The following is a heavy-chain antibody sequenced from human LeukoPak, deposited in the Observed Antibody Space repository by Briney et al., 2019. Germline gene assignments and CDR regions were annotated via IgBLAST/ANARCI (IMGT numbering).Heavy chain of an antibody. Sequence: ISXVRQAPGQGLEWMGRIIPIFGTANYAQKFQGRVTITTDESTSTAYMELSSLRSEDTAVYYCARDQYDSSGYYYYWGQGTLVTVSS. CDR2: IIPIFGTA. V-gene: IGHV1-69*05. D-gene: IGHD3-22*01. J-gene: IGHJ4*02. CDR3: ARDQYDSSGYYYY.